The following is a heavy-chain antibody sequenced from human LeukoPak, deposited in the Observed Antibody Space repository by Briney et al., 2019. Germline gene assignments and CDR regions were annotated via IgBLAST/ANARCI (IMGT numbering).Heavy chain of an antibody. D-gene: IGHD6-13*01. CDR1: GYSVSSSIAG. V-gene: IGHV6-1*01. CDR3: ARDWRAAAGTPLDY. CDR2: TYYRTKWYH. J-gene: IGHJ4*02. Sequence: SQTLSLTCAISGYSVSSSIAGWNWIRQSPSRGLEWLGRTYYRTKWYHDYAVSVKSRITIVADTYKNKVSVQLNSVTPEDTAVYYCARDWRAAAGTPLDYWGQGTLVTVSS.